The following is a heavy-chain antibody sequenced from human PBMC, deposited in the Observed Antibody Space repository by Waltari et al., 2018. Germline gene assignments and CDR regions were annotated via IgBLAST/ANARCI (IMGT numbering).Heavy chain of an antibody. D-gene: IGHD5-18*01. V-gene: IGHV3-23*01. Sequence: EVQLLESGGGLVQPGGSLRLSCAAPGLPFSSYALRWGRQAPGKGLEWVSAISGSGGSTYYADSVKGRFTISRDNSKNTLYLQMNSLRAEDTAVYYCAKVVDTAMVDYWGQGTLVTVSS. J-gene: IGHJ4*02. CDR2: ISGSGGST. CDR3: AKVVDTAMVDY. CDR1: GLPFSSYA.